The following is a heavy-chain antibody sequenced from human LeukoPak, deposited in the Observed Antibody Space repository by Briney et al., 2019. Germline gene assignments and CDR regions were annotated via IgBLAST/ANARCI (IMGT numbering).Heavy chain of an antibody. D-gene: IGHD2-2*01. V-gene: IGHV4-4*02. Sequence: GSLRLSCAASGFTFNTYGMNWVRQPPGKGLEWIGEIYHSGSTNYNPSLKSRVTISVDKSKNQFSLKLSSVTAADTAVYYCARVVVPAASHYYYYMDVWGKGTTVTVSS. CDR1: GFTFNTYGM. J-gene: IGHJ6*03. CDR2: IYHSGST. CDR3: ARVVVPAASHYYYYMDV.